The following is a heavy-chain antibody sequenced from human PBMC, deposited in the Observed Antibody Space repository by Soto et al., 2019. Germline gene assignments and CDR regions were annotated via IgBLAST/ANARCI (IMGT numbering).Heavy chain of an antibody. V-gene: IGHV3-20*01. J-gene: IGHJ3*02. CDR3: ARGLRGYSSGWLYYAFDM. Sequence: EVQLVESGGGVVRPGGSLRLSCAASGFTFDDYGMSWVRQAPGKGLEWVSGINWNGGSTGYADSVKGRFTISRDNAKNSLYLQMNSLRAEDTALYHCARGLRGYSSGWLYYAFDMWGQGTMVTVSS. CDR1: GFTFDDYG. D-gene: IGHD6-19*01. CDR2: INWNGGST.